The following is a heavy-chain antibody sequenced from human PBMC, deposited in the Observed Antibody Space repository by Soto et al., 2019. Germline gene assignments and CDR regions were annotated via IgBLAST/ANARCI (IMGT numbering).Heavy chain of an antibody. D-gene: IGHD2-2*01. CDR1: GFTFSSYA. Sequence: EVQLLESGGGLVQPGGSLRLSCAASGFTFSSYAMSWVRQAPGKGLEWVSAISGSGGSTYYADSVKGRFTISRDNXKXTXXLQMNSLRAEDTAVYYCAKETHYCSSTSCPGGMGVWGQGTTVTVSS. J-gene: IGHJ6*02. CDR2: ISGSGGST. CDR3: AKETHYCSSTSCPGGMGV. V-gene: IGHV3-23*01.